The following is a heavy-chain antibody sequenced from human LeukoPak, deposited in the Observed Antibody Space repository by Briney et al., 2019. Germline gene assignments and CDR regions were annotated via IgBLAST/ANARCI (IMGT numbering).Heavy chain of an antibody. Sequence: GGSLRLSCAASGFTFDDYAMHWVRQAPGKGLEWVSGISWNSGSIGYADSVKGRFTISRDNAKNSLYLQMNSLKAEDTALYYCAKEVVTAIDYWGQGTLVTVSS. J-gene: IGHJ4*02. V-gene: IGHV3-9*01. CDR2: ISWNSGSI. CDR1: GFTFDDYA. CDR3: AKEVVTAIDY. D-gene: IGHD2-21*02.